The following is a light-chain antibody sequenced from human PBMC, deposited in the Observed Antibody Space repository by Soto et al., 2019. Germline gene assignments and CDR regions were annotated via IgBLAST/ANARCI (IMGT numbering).Light chain of an antibody. J-gene: IGKJ5*01. CDR2: DAS. CDR1: QSVSSY. V-gene: IGKV3-11*01. CDR3: QQRSNWPT. Sequence: EIVLTQSPGTLSLSPGERATLSCRASQSVSSYLAWYQQKPGQAPRLLIYDASNRATGIPARFSGSGSGTDFTLTISSLEPEDSAVYYCQQRSNWPTFGQGTRLEIK.